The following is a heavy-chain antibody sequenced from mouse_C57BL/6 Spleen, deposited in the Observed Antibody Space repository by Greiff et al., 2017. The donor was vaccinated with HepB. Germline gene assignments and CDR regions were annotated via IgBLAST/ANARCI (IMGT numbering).Heavy chain of an antibody. V-gene: IGHV3-6*01. CDR2: ISYDGSN. Sequence: EVKLQQSGPGLVKPSQSLSLTCSVTGYSITSGYYWNWIRQFPGNKLEWMGYISYDGSNNYNPSLKNRISITRDTSKNQFFLKLNSVTTEDTATYYCARPLDYGNSFAYWGQGTLVTVSA. J-gene: IGHJ3*01. CDR3: ARPLDYGNSFAY. CDR1: GYSITSGYY. D-gene: IGHD2-1*01.